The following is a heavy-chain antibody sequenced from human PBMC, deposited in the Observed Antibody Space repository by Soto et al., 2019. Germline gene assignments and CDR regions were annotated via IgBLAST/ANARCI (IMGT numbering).Heavy chain of an antibody. CDR2: INSDGSST. J-gene: IGHJ6*02. CDR1: GFTFSSYW. Sequence: PGGSLRLSCAASGFTFSSYWMHWVRQAPGKGLVWVSRINSDGSSTSYADSVKGRFTISRDNAKNTLYLQMNSLRAEDTAVYYCARGVHIVAFAQSYYYYGMDVWGQGTTVTVS. CDR3: ARGVHIVAFAQSYYYYGMDV. D-gene: IGHD5-12*01. V-gene: IGHV3-74*01.